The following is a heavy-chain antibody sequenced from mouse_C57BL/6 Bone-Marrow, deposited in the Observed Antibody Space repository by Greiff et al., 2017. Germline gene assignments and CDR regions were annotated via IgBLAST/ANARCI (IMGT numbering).Heavy chain of an antibody. D-gene: IGHD2-4*01. CDR3: ARGDYDPFAY. V-gene: IGHV1-26*01. J-gene: IGHJ3*01. Sequence: EVQLQQSGPELVKPGASVKISCKASGYTFTDYYMNWVKQSHGKSLEWIGDINHNNGGTSYNQKFKGKATLTVDKSSSTAYMELRSLTSEDSAVYYCARGDYDPFAYWGQGTLVTVSA. CDR2: INHNNGGT. CDR1: GYTFTDYY.